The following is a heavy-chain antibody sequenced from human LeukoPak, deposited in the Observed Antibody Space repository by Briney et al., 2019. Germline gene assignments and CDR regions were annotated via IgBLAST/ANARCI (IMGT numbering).Heavy chain of an antibody. J-gene: IGHJ4*02. V-gene: IGHV3-30*04. Sequence: GGSLRLSCAGSGFTFSRYTMHWVRQAPGKGLEWVAVKSFDGGNQFYADSVKGRFTVSRDNSRNTLYLQMHSLRDEDTAVYYCARGLKMATMTGYLDYWGQGTLVTVSS. D-gene: IGHD5-24*01. CDR1: GFTFSRYT. CDR2: KSFDGGNQ. CDR3: ARGLKMATMTGYLDY.